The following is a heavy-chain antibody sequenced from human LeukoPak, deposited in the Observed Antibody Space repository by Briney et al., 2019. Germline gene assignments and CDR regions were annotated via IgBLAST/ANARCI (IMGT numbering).Heavy chain of an antibody. CDR2: IWYDGSNK. D-gene: IGHD6-13*01. V-gene: IGHV3-33*08. CDR1: EFTFSNYG. J-gene: IGHJ6*02. CDR3: ARVQYSSNLYGMDV. Sequence: PGGSLRLSCAASEFTFSNYGMHWVRQAPGKGLEWVAVIWYDGSNKYYADSVKGRFTVSRDNSKNTLYLQMNSLRVEDTAVYYCARVQYSSNLYGMDVWGQGTTVTVSS.